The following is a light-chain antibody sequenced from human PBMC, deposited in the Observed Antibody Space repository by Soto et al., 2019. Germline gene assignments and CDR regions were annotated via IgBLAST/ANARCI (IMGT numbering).Light chain of an antibody. CDR3: QQYDDWPIT. CDR1: QSLSTN. CDR2: DAS. Sequence: EVVMTQFPATLSVSPGGRATLSCRASQSLSTNLAWYQQRPGQAPRLLIHDASARATGIPGRFSGSGSGTEFTLTISSLQSEDFAVYYCQQYDDWPITFGRGTRLETK. J-gene: IGKJ5*01. V-gene: IGKV3-15*01.